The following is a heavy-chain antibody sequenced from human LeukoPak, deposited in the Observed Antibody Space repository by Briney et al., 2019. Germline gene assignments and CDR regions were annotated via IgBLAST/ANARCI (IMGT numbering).Heavy chain of an antibody. CDR2: ISYDGSNK. CDR3: AKAIVLDQDVDY. D-gene: IGHD2/OR15-2a*01. J-gene: IGHJ4*02. Sequence: PGGSLRLSCAASGFTFSSYGMHWVRQAPGKGLEWVAVISYDGSNKYYADSVKGRFTISRDNSENTLYLQMNSLRAEDTAVYYCAKAIVLDQDVDYWGQGTLVTVSS. V-gene: IGHV3-30*18. CDR1: GFTFSSYG.